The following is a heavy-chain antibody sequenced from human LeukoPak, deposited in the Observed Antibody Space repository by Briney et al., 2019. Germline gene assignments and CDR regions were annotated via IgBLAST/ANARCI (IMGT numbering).Heavy chain of an antibody. Sequence: GGSLRLSCAPSGFTPSSVYVSCVRQSAGKGLEWVSVIYRGVSTHYADSVKGRFTISRDNSKNTLYLQMNSLRADDTAVYYCARVQRCSGGSCCSHYYDGMDVWGQGTTITVSS. D-gene: IGHD2-15*01. J-gene: IGHJ6*02. CDR3: ARVQRCSGGSCCSHYYDGMDV. V-gene: IGHV3-53*01. CDR2: IYRGVST. CDR1: GFTPSSVY.